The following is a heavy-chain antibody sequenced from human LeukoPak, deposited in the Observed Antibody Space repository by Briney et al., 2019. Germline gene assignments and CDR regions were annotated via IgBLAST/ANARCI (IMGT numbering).Heavy chain of an antibody. CDR2: ISKSGDYI. D-gene: IGHD2-15*01. J-gene: IGHJ4*02. CDR3: ARDPPFCSGATCYVDY. Sequence: PGGSLRLSCAASGFTFSNYPMQWVRQAPGKGLEWVSSISKSGDYIYYADSVKGRFTISRDNAKNSLYLQMNNLRAEDTAVYYCARDPPFCSGATCYVDYWGQGTLVTVSS. V-gene: IGHV3-21*01. CDR1: GFTFSNYP.